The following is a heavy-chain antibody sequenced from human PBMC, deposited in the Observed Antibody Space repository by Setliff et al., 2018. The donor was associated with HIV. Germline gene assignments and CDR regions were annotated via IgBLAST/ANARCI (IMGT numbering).Heavy chain of an antibody. V-gene: IGHV1-69*10. D-gene: IGHD1-26*01. CDR2: IIPILGTA. CDR1: GGTFSSYA. Sequence: GASVKVSCKASGGTFSSYAISWVRQAPGQGLEWMGGIIPILGTANYAQNLQGRVTMTTDTSTSTAYMELRSLRSDDTAVYYCARDSEWGSYIFWTFDIWGQGTMVTVSS. J-gene: IGHJ3*02. CDR3: ARDSEWGSYIFWTFDI.